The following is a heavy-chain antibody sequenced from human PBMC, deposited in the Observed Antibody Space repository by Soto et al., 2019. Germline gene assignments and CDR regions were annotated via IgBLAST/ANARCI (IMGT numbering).Heavy chain of an antibody. CDR1: GYTFTSYG. J-gene: IGHJ4*01. Sequence: ASVKVSCKASGYTFTSYGVTWVRQAPGQGLEWMGWIGAFNGDTNYAQKFQGRVTMTTDTPTSTAYMELRSLTSDDTAVYYCARDYSLSDLTGAYWGHGTLVTVSS. D-gene: IGHD2-21*01. V-gene: IGHV1-18*01. CDR3: ARDYSLSDLTGAY. CDR2: IGAFNGDT.